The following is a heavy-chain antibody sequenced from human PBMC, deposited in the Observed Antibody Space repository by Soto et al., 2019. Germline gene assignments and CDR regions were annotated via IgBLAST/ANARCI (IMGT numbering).Heavy chain of an antibody. CDR1: GYTFTSYG. V-gene: IGHV1-18*01. D-gene: IGHD6-13*01. CDR3: ARASGSSSWTFDY. J-gene: IGHJ4*02. Sequence: QVQLVQSGAEVKKPGASVKVSCKASGYTFTSYGISWVRQAPGQGLEWMGWISAYNGNTNYAQKLQGRVTMTPDTSASTAYRELRSLRSDETAVYYCARASGSSSWTFDYWGQGTLVTVSS. CDR2: ISAYNGNT.